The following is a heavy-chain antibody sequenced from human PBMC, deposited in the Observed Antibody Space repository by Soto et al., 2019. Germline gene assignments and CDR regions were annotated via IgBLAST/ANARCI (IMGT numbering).Heavy chain of an antibody. CDR1: GFTFSSYE. V-gene: IGHV3-48*03. CDR2: ISSSGSTI. J-gene: IGHJ5*02. CDR3: ARVHYYDSSGFHWFDP. Sequence: PGGSLRLSCAASGFTFSSYEMNWDRQAPGKGLEWVSYISSSGSTIYYADSVKGRFTISRDNAKNSLYLQMNSLRAEDTAVYYCARVHYYDSSGFHWFDPWGQGTLVTVSS. D-gene: IGHD3-22*01.